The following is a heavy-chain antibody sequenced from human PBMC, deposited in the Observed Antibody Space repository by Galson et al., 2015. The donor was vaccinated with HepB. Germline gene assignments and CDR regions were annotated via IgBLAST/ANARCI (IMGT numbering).Heavy chain of an antibody. J-gene: IGHJ4*02. CDR1: GGSIRSYA. V-gene: IGHV1-69*13. D-gene: IGHD3-22*01. CDR2: IIPMFGTA. Sequence: SVKVSCKASGGSIRSYAISWVRQAPGQGLEWMGGIIPMFGTANYAQKFQGRVTITADESTRTAYMELSSLRSEDTAVYYCARRRYYDSNDYYGDTTFDNWGQGTLVSVSS. CDR3: ARRRYYDSNDYYGDTTFDN.